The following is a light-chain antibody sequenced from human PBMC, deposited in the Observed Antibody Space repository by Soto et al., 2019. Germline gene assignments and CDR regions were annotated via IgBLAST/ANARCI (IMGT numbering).Light chain of an antibody. Sequence: QSALTQPASVSGSPGQSITISCTGTSSDVVTYKPVSWYQQHPGKAPKVIIYDDIKRPSGVSNRFSGSKSGNTASLTISGLQSEDEADYYCCSFAGSTSWFGGGTKLTVL. J-gene: IGLJ3*02. CDR3: CSFAGSTSW. CDR2: DDI. V-gene: IGLV2-23*01. CDR1: SSDVVTYKP.